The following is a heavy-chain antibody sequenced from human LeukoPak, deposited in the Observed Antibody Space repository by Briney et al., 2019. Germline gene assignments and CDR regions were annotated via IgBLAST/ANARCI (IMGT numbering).Heavy chain of an antibody. CDR1: RYTVTNFY. Sequence: ASVKVSCKASRYTVTNFYIQWVRQAPGQGLEWMGIINPSGGNTSYAPKFQGRVTMTRDTSTSTVYMDLSRLTSEDTAVYYCSMGVTYFFDFWAQGTLVTVSS. J-gene: IGHJ4*02. CDR2: INPSGGNT. CDR3: SMGVTYFFDF. D-gene: IGHD3-16*01. V-gene: IGHV1-46*01.